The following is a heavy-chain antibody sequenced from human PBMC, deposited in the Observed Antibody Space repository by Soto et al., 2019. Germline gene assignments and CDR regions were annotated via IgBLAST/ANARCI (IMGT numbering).Heavy chain of an antibody. CDR1: GFTFSSSA. D-gene: IGHD6-19*01. Sequence: EVQLLDSGGGLVQPGGSLRLSCAASGFTFSSSAMSWVRQAPGKGLEWVSAVSGSGGTTYYADSVRGRFTISRDNSKNTLYLQMNRLRAEDTALYFCARCTVDTIVTSGWCHYLDPWGQGTLVTVPS. V-gene: IGHV3-23*01. J-gene: IGHJ5*02. CDR2: VSGSGGTT. CDR3: ARCTVDTIVTSGWCHYLDP.